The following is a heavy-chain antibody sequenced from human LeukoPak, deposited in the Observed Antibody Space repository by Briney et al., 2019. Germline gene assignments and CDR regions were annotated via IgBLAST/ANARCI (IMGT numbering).Heavy chain of an antibody. CDR2: ISSSGSTI. CDR1: GFTFSSYE. D-gene: IGHD3-16*01. CDR3: ARPPGEEIVATIT. V-gene: IGHV3-48*03. J-gene: IGHJ5*02. Sequence: PGGSLRLSCAASGFTFSSYEMNWVRQAPGKGLEWVSYISSSGSTIYYADSVKGRFTISRDNAKNSLYLQMNSLRAEDTAVYYSARPPGEEIVATITWGQGTLVTVSS.